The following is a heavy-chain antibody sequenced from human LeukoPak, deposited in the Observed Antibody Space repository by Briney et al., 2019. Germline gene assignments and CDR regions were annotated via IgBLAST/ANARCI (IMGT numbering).Heavy chain of an antibody. CDR2: ISSSGSTI. J-gene: IGHJ4*02. CDR3: ARGGILGGFDY. V-gene: IGHV3-48*03. D-gene: IGHD3-9*01. Sequence: GGSLRLXCAASGFTFSSYEMNWVRQAPGKGLEWVSYISSSGSTIYYAGSVKGRFTISRDNAKNSLYLQMNSLRAEDTAVYYCARGGILGGFDYWGQGTLVTVSS. CDR1: GFTFSSYE.